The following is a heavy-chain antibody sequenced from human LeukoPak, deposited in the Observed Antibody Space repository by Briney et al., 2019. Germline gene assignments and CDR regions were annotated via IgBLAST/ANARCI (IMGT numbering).Heavy chain of an antibody. J-gene: IGHJ5*02. CDR3: ARDQSGEWELVSGWWFDP. V-gene: IGHV1-46*01. CDR2: INPSGGST. D-gene: IGHD1-26*01. CDR1: GYTFTGYY. Sequence: ASVKVSCKASGYTFTGYYMHWVRQAPGQGLGWMGIINPSGGSTSYAQKFQGRVTMTRDMSTSTDYMELSSLRSEDTAVYYCARDQSGEWELVSGWWFDPWGQGTLVTVSS.